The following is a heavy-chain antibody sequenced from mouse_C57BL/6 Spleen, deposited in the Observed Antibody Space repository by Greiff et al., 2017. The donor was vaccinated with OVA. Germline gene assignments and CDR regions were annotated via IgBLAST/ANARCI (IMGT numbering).Heavy chain of an antibody. D-gene: IGHD2-14*01. CDR3: AREYEGAMDY. CDR2: SRNKANDYTT. J-gene: IGHJ4*01. V-gene: IGHV7-1*01. CDR1: GFTFSDFY. Sequence: EVKLMESGGGLVQSGRSLRLSCATSGFTFSDFYMEWVRQAPGKGLEWIAASRNKANDYTTEYSASVKGRFIVSRDTSQSILYLQMNALRAEDTAIYYCAREYEGAMDYWGQGTSVTVSS.